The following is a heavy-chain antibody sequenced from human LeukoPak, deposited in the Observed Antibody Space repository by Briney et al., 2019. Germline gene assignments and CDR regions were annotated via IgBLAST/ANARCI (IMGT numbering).Heavy chain of an antibody. Sequence: SETLSLTCTVSGYSISSGYYWGWIRQPPGKGLEWIGSIYHSGSTYYNPSLKSRVTIPVDTSKNQFSLKLSSVTAADTAVYYCARDPRWHYYDSSGYRHDYWGQGTLVTVSS. V-gene: IGHV4-38-2*02. CDR3: ARDPRWHYYDSSGYRHDY. CDR2: IYHSGST. D-gene: IGHD3-22*01. CDR1: GYSISSGYY. J-gene: IGHJ4*02.